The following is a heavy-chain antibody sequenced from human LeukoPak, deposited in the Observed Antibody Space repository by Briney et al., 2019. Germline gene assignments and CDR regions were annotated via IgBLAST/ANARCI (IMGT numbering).Heavy chain of an antibody. D-gene: IGHD6-6*01. CDR3: ARLSSLANIAARGRTWLDP. CDR1: GYSISSGYY. CDR2: IYYTGST. Sequence: SETLSLTCTVSGYSISSGYYWGWIRQPPGKGLEWIGYIYYTGSTNYSPSLKSRVTISVDTSKNQFSLKLSSVTAADTAVYYCARLSSLANIAARGRTWLDPWGQGSLVTVSS. J-gene: IGHJ5*02. V-gene: IGHV4-61*01.